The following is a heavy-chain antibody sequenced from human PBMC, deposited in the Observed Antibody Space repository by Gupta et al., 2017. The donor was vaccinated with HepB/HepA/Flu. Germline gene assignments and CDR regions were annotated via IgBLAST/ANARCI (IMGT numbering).Heavy chain of an antibody. Sequence: QVQLQESGPGLVKPLQTLSLTCTVSGASIRSSNYFWSWIRQQHPGKGLEWIGYIRYTGVAYYSPSLRSRVTITRDTSKNQVSLTLDSVTAADTAVYYCSREVEAPTTTEAFVGWG. CDR1: GASIRSSNYF. V-gene: IGHV4-31*03. CDR2: IRYTGVA. CDR3: SREVEAPTTTEAFVG. J-gene: IGHJ6*01. D-gene: IGHD3-16*01.